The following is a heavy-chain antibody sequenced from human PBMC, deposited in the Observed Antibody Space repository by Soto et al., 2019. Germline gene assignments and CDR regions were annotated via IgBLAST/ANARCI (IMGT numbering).Heavy chain of an antibody. J-gene: IGHJ6*02. D-gene: IGHD5-18*01. V-gene: IGHV4-30-4*01. Sequence: SETLSLTCTVSGVSISSGGHYWSWIRQPPWKGLEWIVYIYYSGTTYYNPSLKSRVTISVDTSKNQFSLKLSSVTAADTALYYCARALIQLWPHYYYGMDVWGQGTTVTVSS. CDR3: ARALIQLWPHYYYGMDV. CDR2: IYYSGTT. CDR1: GVSISSGGHY.